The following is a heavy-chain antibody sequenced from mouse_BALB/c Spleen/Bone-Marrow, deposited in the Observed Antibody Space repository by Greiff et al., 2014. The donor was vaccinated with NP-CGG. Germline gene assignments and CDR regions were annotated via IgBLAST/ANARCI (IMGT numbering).Heavy chain of an antibody. CDR3: ARDYYDYYFDY. V-gene: IGHV1-20*02. Sequence: EVQLQESGPELVKPGASVKISCKASGYSFTGYFMNWVMQSHGKSLEWIGRINPYNGDTFYNQKFKGKATLTVDKSSSTAHMELRSLAPEDSAVYYCARDYYDYYFDYWGQGTTLTVSS. CDR2: INPYNGDT. D-gene: IGHD2-4*01. CDR1: GYSFTGYF. J-gene: IGHJ2*01.